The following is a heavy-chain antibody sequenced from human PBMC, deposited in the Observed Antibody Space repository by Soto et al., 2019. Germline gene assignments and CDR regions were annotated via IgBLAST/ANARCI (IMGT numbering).Heavy chain of an antibody. J-gene: IGHJ4*02. D-gene: IGHD4-17*01. CDR3: AEGPSVTRDF. Sequence: QVQLQESGPGLVEPSQTLSLTCTVSGDSISTDNYYWSWIRQHPGKGLEWIGYIFYSGATSYNPSLKSRLTMSGTTSKILCSRGLSSVTAADTGVYSWAEGPSVTRDFWGKGTLFTVSS. CDR1: GDSISTDNYY. CDR2: IFYSGAT. V-gene: IGHV4-31*03.